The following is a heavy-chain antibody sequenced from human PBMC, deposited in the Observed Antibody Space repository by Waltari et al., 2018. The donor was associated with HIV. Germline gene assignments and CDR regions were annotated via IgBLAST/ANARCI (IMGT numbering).Heavy chain of an antibody. CDR3: ARVDNRRLVVYGMDV. J-gene: IGHJ6*02. CDR2: ISSSGSTI. V-gene: IGHV3-48*03. Sequence: EVQLVESGGGLVQPGGSLRLSCAASGFTFSSCELNWVRQAPGKGLEWVSYISSSGSTIYYADSVKGRFTISRDNAKNSLYLQMNSLRAEDTAVYYCARVDNRRLVVYGMDVWGQGTTVTVSS. D-gene: IGHD2-2*03. CDR1: GFTFSSCE.